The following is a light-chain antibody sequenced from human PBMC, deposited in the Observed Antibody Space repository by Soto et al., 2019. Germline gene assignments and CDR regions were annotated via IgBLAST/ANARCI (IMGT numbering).Light chain of an antibody. Sequence: EIVLTQSPGTLSLSPGERATLSCRASQSVSSSYLAWYPQKPGQAPRLLIYGASSRATGIPDRFSGSGSGTDFTLTISRLEPEDFAVYYCQQYGRSPPITFGQGTRLEIK. CDR3: QQYGRSPPIT. J-gene: IGKJ5*01. CDR2: GAS. CDR1: QSVSSSY. V-gene: IGKV3-20*01.